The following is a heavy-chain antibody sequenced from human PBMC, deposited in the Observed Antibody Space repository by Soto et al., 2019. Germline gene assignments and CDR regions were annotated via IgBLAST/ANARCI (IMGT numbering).Heavy chain of an antibody. CDR3: ARDRVAGIWGDAFDI. J-gene: IGHJ3*02. CDR2: INPYNANT. CDR1: GYTFTNHG. Sequence: QVQLVQSGTEVKKPGASVKVSCKTSGYTFTNHGINWVRQAPGQGLEWMGWINPYNANTNYAQKLQGRVTMTTDTFTTTAYMDMRRLTSDDTAVDYCARDRVAGIWGDAFDIWGQGTVVTVSS. D-gene: IGHD3-16*01. V-gene: IGHV1-18*04.